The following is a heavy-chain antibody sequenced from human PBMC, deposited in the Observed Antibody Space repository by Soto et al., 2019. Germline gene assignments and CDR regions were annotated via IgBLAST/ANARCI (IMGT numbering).Heavy chain of an antibody. Sequence: QVQLVESGGGVVQPGRSLRLSCAASGFTFNTYDMHWVRQAPGKGLEWVAVISFDGSTKYYADSVKGRVTISRDNSKNTLYLQLNSLRAEDTAVYYCAKRGYSGSYYGMDYWGQGTLVTVSS. CDR2: ISFDGSTK. V-gene: IGHV3-30*18. CDR3: AKRGYSGSYYGMDY. J-gene: IGHJ4*02. CDR1: GFTFNTYD. D-gene: IGHD1-26*01.